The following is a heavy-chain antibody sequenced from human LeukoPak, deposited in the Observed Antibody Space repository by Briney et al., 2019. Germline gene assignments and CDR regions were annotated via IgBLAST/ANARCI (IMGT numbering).Heavy chain of an antibody. D-gene: IGHD3-22*01. J-gene: IGHJ1*01. CDR3: TTDRYYDNSELQFQH. CDR2: IKRETDGGTI. CDR1: GFTLNNAW. Sequence: GGSLRLSCAASGFTLNNAWMSWVRQAPGKGLEWLGRIKRETDGGTIDYAAPVKGRFAISRDDSRNTLYLQMDCLKIEDTAVYYCTTDRYYDNSELQFQHWGQGTLVTVSS. V-gene: IGHV3-15*01.